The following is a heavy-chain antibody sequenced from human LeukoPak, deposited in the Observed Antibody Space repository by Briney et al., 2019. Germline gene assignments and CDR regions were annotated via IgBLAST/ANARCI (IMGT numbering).Heavy chain of an antibody. CDR1: GGSISGYY. V-gene: IGHV4-4*07. Sequence: SETLSLTCSVSGGSISGYYWTWIRQPAGKGLEWIGRVYTSGSTHYNPSLKTQITISVDTSKNQFSLKLSSVTAADTAVYYCARLITGTTTAFDIWGQGTMVTVSS. D-gene: IGHD1-7*01. CDR3: ARLITGTTTAFDI. J-gene: IGHJ3*02. CDR2: VYTSGST.